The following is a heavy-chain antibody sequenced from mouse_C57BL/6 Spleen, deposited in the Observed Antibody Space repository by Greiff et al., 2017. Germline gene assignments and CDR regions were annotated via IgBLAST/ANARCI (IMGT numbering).Heavy chain of an antibody. Sequence: VQLQQPGAELVKPGASVKMSCKASGYTFTSYWITWVKQRPGQGLEWIGDIYPGSGSTNYNEKFKSKATLTVDTSSSTAYMQLSSLTSENSAVYYCARTNSDYMKAMDYWGQGTSVTVSS. J-gene: IGHJ4*01. D-gene: IGHD2-5*01. CDR1: GYTFTSYW. CDR2: IYPGSGST. V-gene: IGHV1-55*01. CDR3: ARTNSDYMKAMDY.